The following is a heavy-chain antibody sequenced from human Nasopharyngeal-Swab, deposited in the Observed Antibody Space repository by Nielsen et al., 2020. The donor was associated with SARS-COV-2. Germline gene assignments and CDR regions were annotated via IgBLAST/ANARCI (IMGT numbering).Heavy chain of an antibody. D-gene: IGHD4-17*01. CDR3: ARDAPAHYGAFY. Sequence: GGSLRLSCTTSGFTLGRNAMAWVRQAPGKGLEWVAFIAHDASNEYYGDSVKGRFSISRDSSKNTLYLQMDSLRGEDTAVYYCARDAPAHYGAFYWGRGTLITVSS. CDR1: GFTLGRNA. V-gene: IGHV3-30*03. CDR2: IAHDASNE. J-gene: IGHJ4*02.